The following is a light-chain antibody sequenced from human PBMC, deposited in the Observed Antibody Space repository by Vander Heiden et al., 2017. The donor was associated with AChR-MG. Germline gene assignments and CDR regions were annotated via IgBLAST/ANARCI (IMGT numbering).Light chain of an antibody. Sequence: DIQMTQSPSSLSASVGDRVTITCQASQDISNYLNWYQQKPGKAPKLLIYDASNLETGVPSRFSGSGSGTDFTFTISSLQPEDIATYYCHQDYNLKNTFGQGTKLEIK. CDR3: HQDYNLKNT. CDR2: DAS. V-gene: IGKV1-33*01. CDR1: QDISNY. J-gene: IGKJ2*01.